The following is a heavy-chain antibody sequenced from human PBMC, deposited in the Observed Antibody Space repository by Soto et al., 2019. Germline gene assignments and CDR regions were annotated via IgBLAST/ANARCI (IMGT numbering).Heavy chain of an antibody. J-gene: IGHJ6*02. D-gene: IGHD3-16*01. CDR2: IIPILGET. CDR3: ARGLGGRMDD. Sequence: QVQLVQSGAEVKKPGSSVRVSCKASGTIFSSYTISWVRQAPGQGLEWMGRIIPILGETNSAQKFQDRVTLTADKSTNTAYMALTSLRLEDTAVYYCARGLGGRMDDWGQGTTVTVSS. V-gene: IGHV1-69*08. CDR1: GTIFSSYT.